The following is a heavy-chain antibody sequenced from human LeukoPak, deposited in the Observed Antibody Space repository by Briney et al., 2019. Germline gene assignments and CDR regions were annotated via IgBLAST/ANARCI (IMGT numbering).Heavy chain of an antibody. D-gene: IGHD2-21*02. CDR2: ISVYNDKR. CDR1: XYX. CDR3: ARDFSPFCGGDCPADF. Sequence: XYXITXVRQAPGQGLEWMGWISVYNDKRKYTQNFQDRVTLTTDTSTETAYLELRSLTSDDTAVYYCARDFSPFCGGDCPADFWGRGTLVTVSS. J-gene: IGHJ4*02. V-gene: IGHV1-18*01.